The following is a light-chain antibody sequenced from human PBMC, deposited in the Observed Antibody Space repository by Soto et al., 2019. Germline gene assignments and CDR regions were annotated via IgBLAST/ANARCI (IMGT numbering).Light chain of an antibody. CDR2: DVT. Sequence: QSVLTQPPSASGSPGQSVTISCTGTSSDVGTHGYVSWYQQHAGKAPKLVIYDVTKRPSGVPDRFSGSKSGNMASLTVSGLQAEDEADYYCMCYAGGNNWVFGGGTKVTVL. J-gene: IGLJ3*02. CDR1: SSDVGTHGY. V-gene: IGLV2-8*01. CDR3: MCYAGGNNWV.